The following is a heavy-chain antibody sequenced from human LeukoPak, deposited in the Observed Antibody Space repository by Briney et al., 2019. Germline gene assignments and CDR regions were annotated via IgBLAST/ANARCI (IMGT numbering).Heavy chain of an antibody. D-gene: IGHD4-17*01. Sequence: SETLSLTCTVSGGSISSSSYYWGWIRQPPGKGLEWIGSIYYSGSTNYNPSLKSRVTISVDKSKNQFSLKLSSVTAADTAVYYCARTTADNYGDYWPAPPVNFDYWGQGTLVTVSS. J-gene: IGHJ4*02. V-gene: IGHV4-39*07. CDR3: ARTTADNYGDYWPAPPVNFDY. CDR2: IYYSGST. CDR1: GGSISSSSYY.